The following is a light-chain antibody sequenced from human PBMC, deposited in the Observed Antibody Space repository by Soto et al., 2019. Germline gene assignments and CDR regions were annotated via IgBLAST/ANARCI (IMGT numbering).Light chain of an antibody. CDR2: DAS. CDR3: QQYNSYSPET. CDR1: QSISKW. J-gene: IGKJ1*01. Sequence: DTQMTQSPSTLSASVGDRVTITCRASQSISKWLAWYQQKPGKAPNLLIYDASSLESGVPSRFSGSGPGTEFTLTITSLQPDDFATYYCQQYNSYSPETFGQGTKVDIK. V-gene: IGKV1-5*01.